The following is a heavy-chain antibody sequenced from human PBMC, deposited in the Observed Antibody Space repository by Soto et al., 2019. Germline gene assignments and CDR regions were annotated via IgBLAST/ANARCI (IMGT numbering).Heavy chain of an antibody. Sequence: GGSLRLSCAASGFTFSSYWMSWVRQAPGKGLEWVANIKQDGSEKYYVDSVKGRFTISRDNAKNSLYLQMNSLRAEDTAVYYCARDHSGPLQGEWFDPWGQGTLVTVSS. CDR1: GFTFSSYW. V-gene: IGHV3-7*01. D-gene: IGHD3-10*01. CDR3: ARDHSGPLQGEWFDP. J-gene: IGHJ5*02. CDR2: IKQDGSEK.